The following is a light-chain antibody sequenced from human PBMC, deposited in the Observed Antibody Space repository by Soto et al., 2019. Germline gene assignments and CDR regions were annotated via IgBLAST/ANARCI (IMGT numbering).Light chain of an antibody. CDR1: SIDVCGYNY. V-gene: IGLV2-8*01. CDR2: ELN. J-gene: IGLJ1*01. Sequence: SVGTQPRSASGSTALAVTTSCKGTSIDVCGYNYVSSYQHHQGNAPNLMVYELNKRTSGVPDRFSGSKSGNTGSQTLFGLQAEDEADYYCSSYAGRNTPYIFGTGPRLTVL. CDR3: SSYAGRNTPYI.